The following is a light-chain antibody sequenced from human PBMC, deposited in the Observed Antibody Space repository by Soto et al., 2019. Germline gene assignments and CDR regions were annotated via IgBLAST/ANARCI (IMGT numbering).Light chain of an antibody. V-gene: IGKV3-15*01. CDR1: QSVSGN. CDR3: QQYNHWRLT. J-gene: IGKJ4*01. CDR2: GAS. Sequence: EIVMTQSPATLSVSPGERTTLSCRASQSVSGNLAWYQQKPGQPPRLLIYGASTRATGIPARFSGSGSGTEFTLTISSLQSEGFAVYYDQQYNHWRLTFGGGTKVEIK.